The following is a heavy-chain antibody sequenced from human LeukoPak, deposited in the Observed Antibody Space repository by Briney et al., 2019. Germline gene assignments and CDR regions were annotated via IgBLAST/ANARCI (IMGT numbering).Heavy chain of an antibody. Sequence: ASVKVSCKASGGTFSSYAISWVRQAPGQGLEWMGGIIPIFGTANYAQKFQGRVTITADESTSTAYMELSSLRSEDTAVYYCARPPTTVTTYTPLDYWGQGTLVTVSS. J-gene: IGHJ4*02. CDR1: GGTFSSYA. CDR2: IIPIFGTA. V-gene: IGHV1-69*01. CDR3: ARPPTTVTTYTPLDY. D-gene: IGHD4-11*01.